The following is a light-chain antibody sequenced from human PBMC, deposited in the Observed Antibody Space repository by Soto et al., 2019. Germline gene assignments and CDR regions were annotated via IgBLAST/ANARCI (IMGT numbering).Light chain of an antibody. J-gene: IGKJ3*01. V-gene: IGKV3-11*01. CDR2: DAS. CDR3: QQLFS. CDR1: QSVSSY. Sequence: EIVLTQSPATLSLSPGERATLSCRASQSVSSYLAWYQQKPGQAPRLLIYDASNRATGIPARCSGSGSGTDFTLTISSLEPEDFAVYYCQQLFSFGPGTKVDIK.